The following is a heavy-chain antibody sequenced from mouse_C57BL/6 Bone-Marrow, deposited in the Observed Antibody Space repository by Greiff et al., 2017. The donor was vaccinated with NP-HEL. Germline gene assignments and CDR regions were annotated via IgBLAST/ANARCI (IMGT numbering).Heavy chain of an antibody. J-gene: IGHJ2*01. CDR1: GYTFTSYW. CDR2: IDPNSGGT. CDR3: ARSRGGPDY. Sequence: QVKLQQPGAELVKPGASVKLSCKASGYTFTSYWMNWVKRRPGRGLEWIGRIDPNSGGTKYNEKFKSKATLTVDKPSSPAYMQLSSLTSEDSAVYYWARSRGGPDYWGQGTTLTVSS. V-gene: IGHV1-72*01.